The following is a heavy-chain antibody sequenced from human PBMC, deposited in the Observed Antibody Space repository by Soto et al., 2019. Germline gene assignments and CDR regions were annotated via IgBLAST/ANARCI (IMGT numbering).Heavy chain of an antibody. CDR3: ARESVSKNRIDY. J-gene: IGHJ4*02. D-gene: IGHD6-19*01. CDR2: IYYSGST. CDR1: GGSMNSYY. V-gene: IGHV4-59*01. Sequence: SETLSLTCTVSGGSMNSYYWSWIRQPPGKGLEWIAYIYYSGSTNYNPSLKSRVTISIDTSKNQFSLKLTSVTAADTAVYYCARESVSKNRIDYWGQGTLVTVSS.